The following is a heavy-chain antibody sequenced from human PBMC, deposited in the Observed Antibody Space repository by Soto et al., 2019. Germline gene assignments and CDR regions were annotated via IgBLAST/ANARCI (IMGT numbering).Heavy chain of an antibody. CDR1: GFTFSSYA. CDR3: AKADCSSASCYTIES. D-gene: IGHD2-2*02. V-gene: IGHV3-23*01. Sequence: GGSLRLSCAASGFTFSSYAMSWVRQAPGKGLEWVSTTSDTGSTSYAGSVKGRFTVSRDNSKNTLHLQMNSLRAEDTAVYSCAKADCSSASCYTIESWGQGTLVTVSS. CDR2: TSDTGST. J-gene: IGHJ4*02.